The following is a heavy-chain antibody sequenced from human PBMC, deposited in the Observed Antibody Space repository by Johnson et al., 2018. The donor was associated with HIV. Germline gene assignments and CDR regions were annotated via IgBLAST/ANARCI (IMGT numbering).Heavy chain of an antibody. D-gene: IGHD2-2*02. CDR3: ASLPWGFYTCDI. V-gene: IGHV3-15*01. CDR1: GFTFSNAW. Sequence: VQLVESGGGLVKPGGSLRLSCAASGFTFSNAWMNWVRQAPGKGLEWVGRIKSKTDGGTTYYADSVKGRFTISRDNSKNTLYLQMNSLRAEDTAVYYCASLPWGFYTCDIWGQGTMVTVSS. CDR2: IKSKTDGGTT. J-gene: IGHJ3*02.